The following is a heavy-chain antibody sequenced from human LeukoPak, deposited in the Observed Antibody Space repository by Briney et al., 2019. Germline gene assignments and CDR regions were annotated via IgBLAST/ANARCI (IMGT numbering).Heavy chain of an antibody. CDR3: AKDNPYVERLV. CDR1: GFTVSSNY. Sequence: GGSLRLSCAASGFTVSSNYMSWVRQAPGKGLEWVSAISGSGGSTYYADSVKGRFTISRDNSKNTLYLQMNSLRAEDTAVYYCAKDNPYVERLVWGQGTLVTVSS. J-gene: IGHJ4*02. CDR2: ISGSGGST. D-gene: IGHD3-16*01. V-gene: IGHV3-23*01.